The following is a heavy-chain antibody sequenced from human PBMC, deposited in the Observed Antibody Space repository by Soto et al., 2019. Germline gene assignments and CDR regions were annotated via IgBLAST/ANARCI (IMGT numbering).Heavy chain of an antibody. D-gene: IGHD5-12*01. Sequence: GGSLRLSCVASGFTFNKYALAWVRQAPGKGLEWVANIKQDGSQTLYQGSLRGRFVISRDNTLNTLYLHVTGLRAEDTAVYYCVRESTWLRHYDYWGQGTVVTVSS. J-gene: IGHJ4*02. V-gene: IGHV3-7*01. CDR3: VRESTWLRHYDY. CDR2: IKQDGSQT. CDR1: GFTFNKYA.